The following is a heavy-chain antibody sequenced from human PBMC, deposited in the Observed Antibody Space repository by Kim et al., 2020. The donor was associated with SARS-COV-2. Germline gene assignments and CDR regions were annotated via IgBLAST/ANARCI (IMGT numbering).Heavy chain of an antibody. Sequence: SVQGRFTISRDNAKNSLYLQMNSLRAEDTALYYCAKEAGTKYYYYYGMDVWGQGTTVTVSS. J-gene: IGHJ6*02. CDR3: AKEAGTKYYYYYGMDV. V-gene: IGHV3-9*01. D-gene: IGHD6-19*01.